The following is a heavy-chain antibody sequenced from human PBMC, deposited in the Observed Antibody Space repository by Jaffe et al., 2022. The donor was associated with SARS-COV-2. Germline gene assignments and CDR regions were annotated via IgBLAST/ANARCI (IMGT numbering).Heavy chain of an antibody. CDR1: GGSISSRSYY. CDR2: VYYTGST. V-gene: IGHV4-39*01. J-gene: IGHJ4*02. CDR3: ARLLYDSRGYYYFDY. D-gene: IGHD3-22*01. Sequence: QLQLQESGPGLVKPSETLSLTCTVSGGSISSRSYYWGWIRQPPGKGLEWIGSVYYTGSTYYNPSLKSRFTTSVDTSKSQFSLKLSSVTAADTAIYYCARLLYDSRGYYYFDYWGQGTLVTVSS.